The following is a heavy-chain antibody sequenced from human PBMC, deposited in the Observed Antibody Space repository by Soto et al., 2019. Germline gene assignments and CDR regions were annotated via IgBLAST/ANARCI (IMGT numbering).Heavy chain of an antibody. CDR3: ARXQDYDILTGWVDNWFDP. CDR1: GYTFTSYG. J-gene: IGHJ5*02. CDR2: ISAYNGNT. V-gene: IGHV1-18*01. D-gene: IGHD3-9*01. Sequence: ASVKVSCKASGYTFTSYGISWVRQAPGQGLEWMGWISAYNGNTNYAQKLQGRVTMTTDTSTSTAYMELRSLRSDDTAVYYCARXQDYDILTGWVDNWFDPWGQGTLVTVSS.